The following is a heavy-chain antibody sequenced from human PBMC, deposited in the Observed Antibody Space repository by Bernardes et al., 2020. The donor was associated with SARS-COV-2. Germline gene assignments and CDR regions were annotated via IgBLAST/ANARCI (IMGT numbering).Heavy chain of an antibody. CDR1: GFTLSDFA. CDR3: AKDYCDADCDFFDY. V-gene: IGHV3-23*01. CDR2: SGCGGAGT. D-gene: IGHD2-21*02. Sequence: GGSLRLSCAASGFTLSDFAMSWFRQPPGKGLEWVSCSGCGGAGTYYADFVKGRFTISRDNSKNTLFLQMNSLRAEDTAIYYCAKDYCDADCDFFDYWGQGTLVSVSS. J-gene: IGHJ4*02.